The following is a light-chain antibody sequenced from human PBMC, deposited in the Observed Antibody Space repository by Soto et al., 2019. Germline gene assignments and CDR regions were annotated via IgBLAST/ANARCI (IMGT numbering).Light chain of an antibody. CDR2: EAS. V-gene: IGKV3-11*01. J-gene: IGKJ2*01. CDR3: QQSYKTPHT. CDR1: QSVGNN. Sequence: EIVLTQTPATLSLSPGERGTLSCRASQSVGNNLAWYQQKPGQAPGLLIYEASTRATGIPARFSGSGSGTDFTLTISSLQPEDFGTYYCQQSYKTPHTFGQGTKLETK.